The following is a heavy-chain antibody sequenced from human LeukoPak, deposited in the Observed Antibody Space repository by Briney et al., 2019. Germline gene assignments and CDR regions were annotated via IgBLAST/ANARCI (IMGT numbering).Heavy chain of an antibody. CDR1: GFTFSSYA. D-gene: IGHD3-3*01. Sequence: PGGSLRLSCAASGFTFSSYAMSWVRQAPGKGLEWVSAISGGGGSTYYADSVKGRFTISRDNSKNTLYLQMNSLRAEDTAIYYCAKEPLITIFGVVISLDYYYGMDVWGQGTTVAVSS. CDR3: AKEPLITIFGVVISLDYYYGMDV. J-gene: IGHJ6*02. CDR2: ISGGGGST. V-gene: IGHV3-23*01.